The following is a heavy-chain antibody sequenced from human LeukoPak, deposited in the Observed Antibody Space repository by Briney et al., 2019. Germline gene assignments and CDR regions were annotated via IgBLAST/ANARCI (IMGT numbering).Heavy chain of an antibody. CDR3: AKVGGLGSFYRSPYFAY. V-gene: IGHV3-9*01. CDR1: GFIFGDYA. D-gene: IGHD3-10*01. Sequence: PGGSLRLSCAAAGFIFGDYAMHWVRQAPGKGLEWVSGISWNSDTIGYADSVKGRFTISRDTAKNSLYLQMNSLRPEATALYYCAKVGGLGSFYRSPYFAYWGQGTLVTVSS. CDR2: ISWNSDTI. J-gene: IGHJ4*02.